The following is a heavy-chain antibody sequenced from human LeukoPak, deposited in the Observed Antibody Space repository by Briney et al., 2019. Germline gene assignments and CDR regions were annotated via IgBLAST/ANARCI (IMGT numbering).Heavy chain of an antibody. CDR1: GFTFSSYW. V-gene: IGHV3-74*01. CDR2: INSDGSST. Sequence: PGGSLRLSCAASGFTFSSYWMHWVRQAPGKGLVWVSRINSDGSSTSYADSVKGRFTISRDNAKNTLYLQMNSLRAEDTAVYYCARRCSGGSCYSAFDYWGQGTLVTVSS. CDR3: ARRCSGGSCYSAFDY. J-gene: IGHJ4*02. D-gene: IGHD2-15*01.